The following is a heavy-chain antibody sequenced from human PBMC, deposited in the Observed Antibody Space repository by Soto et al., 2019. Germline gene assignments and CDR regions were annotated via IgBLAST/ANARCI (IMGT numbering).Heavy chain of an antibody. D-gene: IGHD6-13*01. V-gene: IGHV1-2*02. CDR3: ARARSYIAVAAFDY. CDR2: INPNSGGT. CDR1: GGTFSSYA. Sequence: QVQLVQSGAEVKKPGSSVKVSCKASGGTFSSYAISWVRQAPGQGLEWMGWINPNSGGTNYAQKFQGRVTMTRDTSISTAYMELSRLRSDDTAVYYCARARSYIAVAAFDYWGQGTLVTVSS. J-gene: IGHJ4*02.